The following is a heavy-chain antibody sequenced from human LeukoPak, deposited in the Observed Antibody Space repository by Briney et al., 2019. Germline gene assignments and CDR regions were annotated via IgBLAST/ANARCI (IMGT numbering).Heavy chain of an antibody. J-gene: IGHJ6*02. Sequence: SVKVSCKASGYTFTSYAISWVRQAPGQGLEWMGGIIPIFGTANYAQKFQGRVTITADESTSTAYMELGSLRSEDTAVYYCASAPYSSSWYYYGMDVWGQGTTVTVSS. D-gene: IGHD6-6*01. CDR2: IIPIFGTA. CDR1: GYTFTSYA. CDR3: ASAPYSSSWYYYGMDV. V-gene: IGHV1-69*13.